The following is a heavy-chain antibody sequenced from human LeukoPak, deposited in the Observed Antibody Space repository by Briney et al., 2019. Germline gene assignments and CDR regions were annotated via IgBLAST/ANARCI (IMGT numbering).Heavy chain of an antibody. CDR2: IHTSGGS. J-gene: IGHJ6*03. V-gene: IGHV4-4*09. Sequence: SETLSLTCTASGGSISDSHWSWIQQPPGKGLEWIGNIHTSGGSNYSPSLKSRVTISLDMSRNQFSLRLSSVTAADTAVYYCARGRSAVVTPDYYYYYCMDVWGKGTTVTVSS. CDR3: ARGRSAVVTPDYYYYYCMDV. CDR1: GGSISDSH. D-gene: IGHD4-23*01.